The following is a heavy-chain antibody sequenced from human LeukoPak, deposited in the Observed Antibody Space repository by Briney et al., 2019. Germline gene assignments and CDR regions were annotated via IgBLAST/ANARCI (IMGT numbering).Heavy chain of an antibody. Sequence: PGRSLRLSCAASGFTFSTYGMHWVRQAPGKGLEWVAVISYDGSNKYYADSVKGRFTISRDNSKNTLYLQMNSLRAEDTAVYYCAKGYRLRFRGILEYFDYWGQGTLVTVSS. J-gene: IGHJ4*02. D-gene: IGHD2/OR15-2a*01. CDR2: ISYDGSNK. CDR1: GFTFSTYG. V-gene: IGHV3-30*18. CDR3: AKGYRLRFRGILEYFDY.